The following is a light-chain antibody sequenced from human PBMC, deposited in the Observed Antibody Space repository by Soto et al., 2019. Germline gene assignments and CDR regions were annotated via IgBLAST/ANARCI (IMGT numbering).Light chain of an antibody. J-gene: IGLJ1*01. CDR1: SSDVGGYNY. CDR3: SSYAGSNKV. V-gene: IGLV2-8*01. Sequence: QSALTQPPSASGSPGQSVTISCTGTSSDVGGYNYVSWYQQHPGKAPKLMIYEVSKRPSGVPDRFSGSKSGNTASLTVSGLQAEDEADYYCSSYAGSNKVFGTGTKGTVL. CDR2: EVS.